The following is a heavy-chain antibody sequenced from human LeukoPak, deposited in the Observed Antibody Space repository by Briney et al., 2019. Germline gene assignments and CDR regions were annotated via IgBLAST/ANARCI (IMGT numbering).Heavy chain of an antibody. D-gene: IGHD3-16*02. J-gene: IGHJ4*02. CDR3: ARGFYDYVWGTYRPLYFDY. CDR1: GXSISSYY. Sequence: SEALSLTCTVSGXSISSYYWSWIRQPPGKGLEWIGYIYYSGSTKYNPSLKSRVTISVDTSKNQFSLKLSSVTAADTAVYYCARGFYDYVWGTYRPLYFDYWGQGTLVTVSS. CDR2: IYYSGST. V-gene: IGHV4-59*08.